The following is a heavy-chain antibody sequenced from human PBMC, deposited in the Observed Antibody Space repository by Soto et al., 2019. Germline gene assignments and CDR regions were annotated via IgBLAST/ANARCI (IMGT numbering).Heavy chain of an antibody. CDR1: GFTLSSYW. V-gene: IGHV3-74*01. D-gene: IGHD2-15*01. Sequence: EVQLVESGGGLVQPGGSLRLSCAASGFTLSSYWMHWVRQAPGKGLMWVSHINGDGSDTSYADSVKGRFTISRDNAKNTVYLQMNSLRVEDTAVYYCARDTPTLGVDYWGQGTLFTVSS. CDR3: ARDTPTLGVDY. J-gene: IGHJ4*02. CDR2: INGDGSDT.